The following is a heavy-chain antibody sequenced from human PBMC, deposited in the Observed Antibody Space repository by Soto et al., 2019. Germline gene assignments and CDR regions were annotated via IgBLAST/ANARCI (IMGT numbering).Heavy chain of an antibody. J-gene: IGHJ4*02. V-gene: IGHV1-69*06. Sequence: SVKVSCKASGGTFNSYAISWVRQAPGEGLEWMGGIIPIFGTTNYAHKFQERVTLTANKSTSTAYMELSSLRSEDTAVYYCARPTRNYYSLHXWGQGTLVTVSX. CDR2: IIPIFGTT. D-gene: IGHD2-21*02. CDR3: ARPTRNYYSLHX. CDR1: GGTFNSYA.